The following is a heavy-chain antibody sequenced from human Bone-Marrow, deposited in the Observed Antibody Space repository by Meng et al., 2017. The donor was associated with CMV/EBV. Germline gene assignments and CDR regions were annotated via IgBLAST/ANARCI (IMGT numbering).Heavy chain of an antibody. CDR2: INHSGST. CDR3: ARCQPVDFSSNSCLNFDY. D-gene: IGHD2-2*01. V-gene: IGHV4-34*01. CDR1: GGSFSGYY. Sequence: GSLRRSCPVSGGSFSGYYWSWIRQAPGKGLEWIGEINHSGSTNYNPFLKSRVNISVDTSKNQFSLKLSSVTAADTAVYYCARCQPVDFSSNSCLNFDYWGQGTLVTVSS. J-gene: IGHJ4*02.